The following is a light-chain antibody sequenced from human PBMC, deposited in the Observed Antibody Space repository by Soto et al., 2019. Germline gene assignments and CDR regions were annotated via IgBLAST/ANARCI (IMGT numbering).Light chain of an antibody. CDR3: SAWDDSLTGVI. J-gene: IGLJ2*01. CDR2: RND. CDR1: SSNIGNNF. Sequence: QSVLTQPPSASETPGQRVTISCSGSSSNIGNNFIYWYQHLPGTAPKLLIYRNDQRPSGVPDRFSGSKSGTSASLAISGLRSEDAADYYCSAWDDSLTGVIFGGGTKLTVL. V-gene: IGLV1-47*01.